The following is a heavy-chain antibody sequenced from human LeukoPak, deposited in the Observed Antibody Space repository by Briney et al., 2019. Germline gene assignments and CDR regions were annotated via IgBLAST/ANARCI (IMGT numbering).Heavy chain of an antibody. J-gene: IGHJ6*03. V-gene: IGHV1-2*02. CDR2: INPDNGVT. D-gene: IGHD3-10*01. Sequence: ASVKVSCKASGHTFTNYYINWVRQAPGQGLEWLGWINPDNGVTIYAQKFQGRVTMTRDTSISTAYMELSRLRSDDTAVYYCARAGGSGTLTNYYYYMDVWGKGTTVTISS. CDR3: ARAGGSGTLTNYYYYMDV. CDR1: GHTFTNYY.